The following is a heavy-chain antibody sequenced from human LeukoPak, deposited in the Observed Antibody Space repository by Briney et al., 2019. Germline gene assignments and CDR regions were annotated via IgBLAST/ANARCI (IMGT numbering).Heavy chain of an antibody. V-gene: IGHV4-38-2*02. CDR3: VRVDGYNQAAY. J-gene: IGHJ4*02. D-gene: IGHD5-24*01. CDR2: ISHSGYT. CDR1: DYSISTGYY. Sequence: PSETMSLTCTVSDYSISTGYYWVWIRQSPGKGLEWSAGISHSGYTYYSPSLKGRVTISADTSKNQLSLSLGSMTTADTAIAYCVRVDGYNQAAYWGQGTLVAVSS.